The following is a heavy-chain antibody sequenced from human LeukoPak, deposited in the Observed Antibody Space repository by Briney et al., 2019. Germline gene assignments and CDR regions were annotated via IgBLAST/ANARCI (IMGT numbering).Heavy chain of an antibody. J-gene: IGHJ3*02. V-gene: IGHV4-59*01. D-gene: IGHD3-22*01. CDR3: ARGVHISAYWSSGKNAFDI. CDR1: GGSISTYY. CDR2: IYNSGST. Sequence: PSETLSLPCTVSGGSISTYYWSWIRQPPGKGLEWMGDIYNSGSTNYNPSLKSRVTISVDTSKNQFSLKMTYVTAADTAVYYCARGVHISAYWSSGKNAFDIWGQGTMVTVSS.